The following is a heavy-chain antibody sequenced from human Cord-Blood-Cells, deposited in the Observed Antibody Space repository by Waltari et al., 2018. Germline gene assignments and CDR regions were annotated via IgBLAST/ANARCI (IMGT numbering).Heavy chain of an antibody. J-gene: IGHJ4*02. CDR2: INHSGST. D-gene: IGHD1-26*01. CDR1: GGSFSGYY. Sequence: QVQLQQWGAGLLKPSETLSLTCAVYGGSFSGYYWSWIRQPPGKGLEWIGEINHSGSTNYNPSLKSRVTISVDTSKNQFSLKLSSVTAADTAVYYCARAALTDKVGATTFDYWGQGTLVTVSS. CDR3: ARAALTDKVGATTFDY. V-gene: IGHV4-34*01.